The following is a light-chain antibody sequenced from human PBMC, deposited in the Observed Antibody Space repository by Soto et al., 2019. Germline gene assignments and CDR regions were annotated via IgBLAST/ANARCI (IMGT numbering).Light chain of an antibody. J-gene: IGKJ2*01. CDR1: QSVSSN. CDR2: GAS. Sequence: EIVMTQSPATLSVSPGERATLSCRASQSVSSNLAWYQQKPGQAPRLLIYGASTRATGIPARFSGSGSGTESTLTISSLQSEDFAVYYCQQYNKWPQYTFGQGTKLEIK. CDR3: QQYNKWPQYT. V-gene: IGKV3-15*01.